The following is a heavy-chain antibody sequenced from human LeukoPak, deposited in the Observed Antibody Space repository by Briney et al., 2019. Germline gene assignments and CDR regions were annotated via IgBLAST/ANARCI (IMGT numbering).Heavy chain of an antibody. CDR1: GFTLSSNY. CDR3: ARDGAGTTDHDAFDV. V-gene: IGHV3-66*02. CDR2: IYSGGST. J-gene: IGHJ3*01. Sequence: GGSLRLSCAASGFTLSSNYMSWVRQAPGRGLEWVSLIYSGGSTYYPDSVKGRFTISRDNSKNALYLQMHSLRAEDTAVYYCARDGAGTTDHDAFDVWGQGTMVTVSS. D-gene: IGHD1-7*01.